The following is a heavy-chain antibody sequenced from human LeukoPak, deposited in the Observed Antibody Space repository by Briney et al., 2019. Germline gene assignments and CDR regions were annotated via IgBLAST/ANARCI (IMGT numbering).Heavy chain of an antibody. CDR1: GFTFTDYY. CDR3: ARTTSYCSGGSCYSLGY. V-gene: IGHV3-11*04. J-gene: IGHJ4*02. Sequence: GGSLRLSCAASGFTFTDYYMSWIRQAPGKGLEWVSYITNSGTTIYYVDSVKGRFTISRDNAKNSLYLQMNSLRAEDTAVYYCARTTSYCSGGSCYSLGYWGQGTLVTVSS. CDR2: ITNSGTTI. D-gene: IGHD2-15*01.